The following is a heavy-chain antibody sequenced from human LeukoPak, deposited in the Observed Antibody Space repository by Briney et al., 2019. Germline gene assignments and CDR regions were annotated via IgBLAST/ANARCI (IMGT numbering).Heavy chain of an antibody. CDR1: GFTFSSYA. CDR2: ISGSGGST. CDR3: AKMRLSTMVRGVIYFDY. Sequence: GGSLRLSCAASGFTFSSYAMSWVRQAPGKGLEWVSAISGSGGSTYYADSVKGRFTISRDNSKNTLYLQMNSLRAEDTAVYYCAKMRLSTMVRGVIYFDYWGQGTLVTVSS. D-gene: IGHD3-10*01. V-gene: IGHV3-23*01. J-gene: IGHJ4*02.